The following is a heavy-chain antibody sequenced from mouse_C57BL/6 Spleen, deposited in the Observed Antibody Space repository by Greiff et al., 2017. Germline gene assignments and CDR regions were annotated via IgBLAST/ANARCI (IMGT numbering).Heavy chain of an antibody. J-gene: IGHJ2*01. Sequence: QVQLKESGPGILQSSQTLSLTCSFSGFSLSTSGMGVSWIRQPSGKGLAWLAHIYWGDDKRYNPTLKSRLTISKDTSRNQVFLKITSLDTADTATYYCARRAPYYGSSYDYWGQGTTLTVSS. V-gene: IGHV8-12*01. CDR3: ARRAPYYGSSYDY. D-gene: IGHD1-1*01. CDR1: GFSLSTSGMG. CDR2: IYWGDDK.